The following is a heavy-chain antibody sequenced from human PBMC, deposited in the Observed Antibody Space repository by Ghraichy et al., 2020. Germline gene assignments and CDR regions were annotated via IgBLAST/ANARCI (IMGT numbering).Heavy chain of an antibody. V-gene: IGHV4-59*08. J-gene: IGHJ6*03. CDR2: IYYSGIT. CDR3: ARLVDNNWKVRYMDV. CDR1: GGSISPYY. D-gene: IGHD1-20*01. Sequence: SETLSLTCAVNGGSISPYYWTWIRQPPGKGLEWIGYIYYSGITNYNPSLKSRVTISVDTSENHFSLKLSSVTAADTAVYYCARLVDNNWKVRYMDVWGKGTTVTVSS.